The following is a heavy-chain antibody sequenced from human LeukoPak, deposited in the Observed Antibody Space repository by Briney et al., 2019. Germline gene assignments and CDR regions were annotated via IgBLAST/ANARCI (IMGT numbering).Heavy chain of an antibody. J-gene: IGHJ4*02. CDR2: INQDGSVN. D-gene: IGHD6-6*01. Sequence: GRSLRLSCAASRFTFTNYWMSWVRQAPGKGLEWVANINQDGSVNYYMDSIKGRFTISRDNAKNSLFLQMNSLRADDTAVYYCARIGYSSSSLDYWAREPWSPSP. CDR3: ARIGYSSSSLDY. CDR1: RFTFTNYW. V-gene: IGHV3-7*01.